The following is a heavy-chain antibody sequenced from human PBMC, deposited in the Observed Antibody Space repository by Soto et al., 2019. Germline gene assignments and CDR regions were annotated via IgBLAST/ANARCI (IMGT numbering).Heavy chain of an antibody. J-gene: IGHJ5*02. CDR3: ARGGIAGHWFDP. CDR2: IFHSGST. Sequence: QVQLQESGPGLVKPSQTLSLTCTVSGDSISNGGFYYSWIRQHPGQGLEWVGYIFHSGSTLSNPSLRSRVTLSADTSKNQLFLKLPSVTAAATAVYYCARGGIAGHWFDPWGQGTLVTVSA. V-gene: IGHV4-31*03. CDR1: GDSISNGGFY. D-gene: IGHD2-15*01.